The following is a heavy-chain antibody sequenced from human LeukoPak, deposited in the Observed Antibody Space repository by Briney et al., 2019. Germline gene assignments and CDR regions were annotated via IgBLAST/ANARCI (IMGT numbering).Heavy chain of an antibody. Sequence: GGSLRLSCAASGFTFSSYSMNWVRQAPGKGLEWVSSISSSSSYIYYADSVKGRFTISRDNAKNSLYLQMNSLRAEDTAVYYCARDTTVARHIPLTTSFDYWGQGTLVTVSS. D-gene: IGHD4-23*01. CDR1: GFTFSSYS. CDR3: ARDTTVARHIPLTTSFDY. V-gene: IGHV3-21*01. CDR2: ISSSSSYI. J-gene: IGHJ4*02.